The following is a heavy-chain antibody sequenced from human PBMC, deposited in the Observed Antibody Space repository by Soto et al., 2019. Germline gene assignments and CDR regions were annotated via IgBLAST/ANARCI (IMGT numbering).Heavy chain of an antibody. Sequence: QVQLVQCGAEVKKPGSSVTVSCKACGGTFGSYAISWVRQAPGQGLEWMGGIIPIPGTANYAQKFQGRVTIAADESTSTAYMELSSLRSEDTAVYYCARSQDSSTSLEIYYYYYYGMDVWGQGTTVTVSS. CDR2: IIPIPGTA. CDR1: GGTFGSYA. D-gene: IGHD2-2*01. CDR3: ARSQDSSTSLEIYYYYYYGMDV. V-gene: IGHV1-69*01. J-gene: IGHJ6*02.